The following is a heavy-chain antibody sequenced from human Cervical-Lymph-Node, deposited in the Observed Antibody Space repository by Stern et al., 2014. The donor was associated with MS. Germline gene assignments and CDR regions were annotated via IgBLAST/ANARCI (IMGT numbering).Heavy chain of an antibody. D-gene: IGHD5-12*01. CDR3: ARSPATPSGYDRFDY. CDR2: IFPRDSNT. CDR1: GYLFDDYW. Sequence: EVQLVESGAEVKKPGESLKIPCEASGYLFDDYWIGWVRQMSGRGLELVAIIFPRDSNTRYSPSVQGQVTISADKSTSTAYLPWSSLKASDPAMYYCARSPATPSGYDRFDYWGQGALVTVSS. J-gene: IGHJ4*02. V-gene: IGHV5-51*03.